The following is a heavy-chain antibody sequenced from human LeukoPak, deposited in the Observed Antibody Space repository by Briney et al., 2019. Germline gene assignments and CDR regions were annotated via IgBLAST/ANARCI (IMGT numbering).Heavy chain of an antibody. CDR1: GGSISSGDYY. Sequence: PSETLSLTCTVSGGSISSGDYYWSWIRQPPGKGLEWIGYIYYSGSTYYNPSLKSRVTISVDTSKIQFSLKLSSVTAADTAVYYCARGWNWLQPFDYWGQGTLVTVSS. D-gene: IGHD5-24*01. V-gene: IGHV4-30-4*08. CDR3: ARGWNWLQPFDY. CDR2: IYYSGST. J-gene: IGHJ4*02.